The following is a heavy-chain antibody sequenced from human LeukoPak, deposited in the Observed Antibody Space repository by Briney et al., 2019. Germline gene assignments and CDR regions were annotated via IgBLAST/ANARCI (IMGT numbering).Heavy chain of an antibody. J-gene: IGHJ5*02. D-gene: IGHD3-16*02. V-gene: IGHV3-30*02. CDR3: AKATRHYVWGSNRSPIDP. CDR2: IRYDGSNK. CDR1: GFTFSSYG. Sequence: PGGSLRLSCAASGFTFSSYGMHWVRQAPGKGLEWVAFIRYDGSNKYYADSVKGRFTISRDNSKNTLYLQMNSLRAEDAAVYYCAKATRHYVWGSNRSPIDPWGQGTLVTVSS.